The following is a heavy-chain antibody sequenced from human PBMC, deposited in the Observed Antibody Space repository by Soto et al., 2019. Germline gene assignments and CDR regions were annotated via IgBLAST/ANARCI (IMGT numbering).Heavy chain of an antibody. D-gene: IGHD6-6*01. CDR3: ARDRSDSSSSNNYYYYYYMDV. V-gene: IGHV4-59*12. J-gene: IGHJ6*03. CDR2: IYYSGST. Sequence: SETXSITCTVSGASXXGXXXSWXRQPPGKGLEWIGSIYYSGSTTYNPSLKSRVTISVDKSKNQFSLKLSSVTAADTAVYYCARDRSDSSSSNNYYYYYYMDVWGKGTTVTVSS. CDR1: GASXXGXX.